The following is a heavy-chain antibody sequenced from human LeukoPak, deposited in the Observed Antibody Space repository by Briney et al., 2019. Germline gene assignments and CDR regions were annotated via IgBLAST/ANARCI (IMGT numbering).Heavy chain of an antibody. V-gene: IGHV3-21*01. CDR2: ISSSSSYI. CDR3: ARDCSSTSCYTEGFDY. J-gene: IGHJ4*02. CDR1: GFTFSSYW. Sequence: GGSLRLSCAASGFTFSSYWMNWVRQAPGKGLEWVSSISSSSSYIYYADSVKGRFTISRDNAKNSLYLQMNSLRAEDTAVYYCARDCSSTSCYTEGFDYWGQGTLVTVSS. D-gene: IGHD2-2*02.